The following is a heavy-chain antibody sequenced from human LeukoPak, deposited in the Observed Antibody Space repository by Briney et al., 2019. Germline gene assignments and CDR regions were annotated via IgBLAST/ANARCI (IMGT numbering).Heavy chain of an antibody. J-gene: IGHJ4*02. D-gene: IGHD5-18*01. V-gene: IGHV3-53*01. Sequence: GGSLRLSCAASGLTVSSNYMSWVRQAPGKGLEWVSVPYSGGSAYYADSVKGRFTISRDNSKNTVYLQMNSLRAEDTAVYYCARGTGMVPDYWGQGTLVTVSS. CDR1: GLTVSSNY. CDR3: ARGTGMVPDY. CDR2: PYSGGSA.